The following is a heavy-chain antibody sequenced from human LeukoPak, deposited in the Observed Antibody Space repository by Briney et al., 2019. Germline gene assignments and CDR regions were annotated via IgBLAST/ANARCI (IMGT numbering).Heavy chain of an antibody. V-gene: IGHV3-23*01. CDR1: GFTFSSYA. Sequence: GGSLRPSCAASGFTFSSYAMSWVRQAPGKGLEWVSAISGSGGSTYYADSVKGRFTISRDNSKNTLYLQMNSLRAEDTAVYYCAKDAQGASYYDILTGYYRNWFDPWGQGTLVTVSS. CDR2: ISGSGGST. CDR3: AKDAQGASYYDILTGYYRNWFDP. D-gene: IGHD3-9*01. J-gene: IGHJ5*02.